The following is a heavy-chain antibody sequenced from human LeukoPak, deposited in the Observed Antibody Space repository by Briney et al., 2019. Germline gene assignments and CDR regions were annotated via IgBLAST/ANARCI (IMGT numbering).Heavy chain of an antibody. V-gene: IGHV1-2*06. CDR1: GYTLTDYY. J-gene: IGHJ4*02. CDR3: ARQPPGGIAVAGIKSDY. CDR2: INPNSGGT. Sequence: ASVTVSCMPSGYTLTDYYMHWVRQAPGQGLEGMGRINPNSGGTNYAQKFQGRVTMTRDTSISTAYMELSRLSSDGPAVYYCARQPPGGIAVAGIKSDYWGQGTLVTVSS. D-gene: IGHD6-19*01.